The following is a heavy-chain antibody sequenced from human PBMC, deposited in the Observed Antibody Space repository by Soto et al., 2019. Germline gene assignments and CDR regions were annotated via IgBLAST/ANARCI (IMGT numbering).Heavy chain of an antibody. CDR2: ISGSGGST. V-gene: IGHV3-23*01. CDR1: GFTFSSYA. CDR3: AKLLRDTMIVRDY. D-gene: IGHD3-22*01. J-gene: IGHJ4*02. Sequence: SLRLSCVASGFTFSSYAMSWVRQAPGKGLEWVSAISGSGGSTYYADSVKGRFTISRDNSKNTLYLQMNSLRAEDTAVYYCAKLLRDTMIVRDYWGQGTLVTVSS.